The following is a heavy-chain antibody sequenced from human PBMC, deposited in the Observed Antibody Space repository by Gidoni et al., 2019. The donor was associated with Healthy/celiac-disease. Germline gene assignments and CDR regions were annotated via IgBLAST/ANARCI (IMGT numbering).Heavy chain of an antibody. CDR3: AKKRSYDFWSGSAYMDV. D-gene: IGHD3-3*01. CDR1: GFTFSSYA. CDR2: ISGSGGST. V-gene: IGHV3-23*01. Sequence: EVQLLESGGGLVQPGGSLRLSCAASGFTFSSYAMSWVRQAPGKGLEWVSAISGSGGSTYYADSVKGRFTISRDNSKNTLYLQMNSLRAEDTAVYYCAKKRSYDFWSGSAYMDVWGKGTTVTVSS. J-gene: IGHJ6*03.